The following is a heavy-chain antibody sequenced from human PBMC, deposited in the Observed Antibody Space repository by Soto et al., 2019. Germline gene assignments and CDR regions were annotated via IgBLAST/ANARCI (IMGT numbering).Heavy chain of an antibody. Sequence: QVQLQESGPGLVKPSETLSLTCTVSGSSISSFDWNWIGQSPGKGLEWIGYISYSGSTNYNPSLKSRVTISVDTSKNQFSLKLSSVTAADTAVYYCARQDTSGYAFDYWGQGTLVTVSS. CDR3: ARQDTSGYAFDY. J-gene: IGHJ4*02. CDR2: ISYSGST. CDR1: GSSISSFD. D-gene: IGHD3-22*01. V-gene: IGHV4-59*08.